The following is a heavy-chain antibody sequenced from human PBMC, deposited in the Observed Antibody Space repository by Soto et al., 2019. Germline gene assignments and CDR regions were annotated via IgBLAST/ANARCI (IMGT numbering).Heavy chain of an antibody. D-gene: IGHD6-19*01. Sequence: LSLTCAVSGDSISTNNWWSWVRQPPGKGLEWIGEIYHYGNTNYNPSLKSRVTMSVDTSKNQFSLKLTSVTAADTAMYYCARDAAVPGETDRFDFWGQGTLVTVSS. J-gene: IGHJ4*02. CDR2: IYHYGNT. CDR1: GDSISTNNW. V-gene: IGHV4-4*02. CDR3: ARDAAVPGETDRFDF.